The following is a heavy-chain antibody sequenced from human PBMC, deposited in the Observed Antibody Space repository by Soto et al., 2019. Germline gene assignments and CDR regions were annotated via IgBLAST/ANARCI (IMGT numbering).Heavy chain of an antibody. CDR1: GFTFSSYA. V-gene: IGHV3-23*01. J-gene: IGHJ4*02. CDR3: GKYGRDTVAVPGASVY. CDR2: ASGGGGST. D-gene: IGHD2-2*01. Sequence: GGSLRLSCAASGFTFSSYAMGWVRQAPGKGLEWISTASGGGGSTYYADSVKGRFTISRDNSKNTLYLQMNSLRAEDTAIYHCGKYGRDTVAVPGASVYWGQGTQFTVSS.